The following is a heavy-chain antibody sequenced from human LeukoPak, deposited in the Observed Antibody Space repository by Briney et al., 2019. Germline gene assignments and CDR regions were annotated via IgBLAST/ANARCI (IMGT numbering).Heavy chain of an antibody. CDR2: INPNSGGT. CDR3: ARVWVPAATHTAMDPRYNWFDP. CDR1: GYTFTSNY. Sequence: GASVKVSCKAFGYTFTSNYMHWVRQAPGQGPEWMGWINPNSGGTNYAQKFQGRVTMTRDTSISTAYMELSRLRSDDTAVYYCARVWVPAATHTAMDPRYNWFDPWGQGTLVTVSS. D-gene: IGHD2-2*01. V-gene: IGHV1-2*02. J-gene: IGHJ5*02.